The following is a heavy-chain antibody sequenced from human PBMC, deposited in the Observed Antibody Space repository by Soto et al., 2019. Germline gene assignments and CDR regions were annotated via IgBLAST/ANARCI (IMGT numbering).Heavy chain of an antibody. CDR3: ARDDEGWSDCDLAY. V-gene: IGHV3-30-3*01. Sequence: QVHLVESGGGVVQPGGSLRLSCTVSGFTFSRHAMHWVRQAPGKGLEWVTLISPDGNNKYYSDSVKGRFTTSRDNSKNTMYLQMNSLRVEDTAVYYCARDDEGWSDCDLAYWGQGALVTVSS. CDR1: GFTFSRHA. CDR2: ISPDGNNK. D-gene: IGHD2-21*01. J-gene: IGHJ4*02.